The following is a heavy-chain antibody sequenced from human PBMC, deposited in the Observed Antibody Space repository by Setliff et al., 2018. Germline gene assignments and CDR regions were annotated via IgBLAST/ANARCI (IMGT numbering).Heavy chain of an antibody. D-gene: IGHD3-22*01. CDR3: ARAHTWSLPNDNSGYPGWFDP. CDR1: GFFISSGYY. Sequence: TSETLSLTCAVSGFFISSGYYWGWIRQPPGKGLEWIVNVHHSGKAYYNPSLKSRVSMSVDTPKNHVSLKLSSVTAADTAVYYCARAHTWSLPNDNSGYPGWFDPWGQGTQVTVSS. J-gene: IGHJ5*02. CDR2: VHHSGKA. V-gene: IGHV4-38-2*01.